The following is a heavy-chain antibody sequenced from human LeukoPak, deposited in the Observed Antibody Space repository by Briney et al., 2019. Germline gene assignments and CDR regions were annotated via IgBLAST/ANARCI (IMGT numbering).Heavy chain of an antibody. J-gene: IGHJ5*02. CDR3: AKGGLDL. CDR2: VTDSGDA. CDR1: GFTVSSNY. V-gene: IGHV4-34*01. Sequence: PGGSLRLSCAASGFTVSSNYMSWIRQPPGKGLEWIGEVTDSGDANYSPSLKRRVTMSTDTSKRRFSLKLTSVTAADTAVYYCAKGGLDLWGHGTPVTVSS.